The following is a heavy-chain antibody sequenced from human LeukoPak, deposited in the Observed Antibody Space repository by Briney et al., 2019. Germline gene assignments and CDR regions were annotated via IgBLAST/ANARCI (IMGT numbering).Heavy chain of an antibody. CDR1: GFTFSSNA. CDR2: ISGSDDNT. D-gene: IGHD6-19*01. V-gene: IGHV3-23*01. Sequence: GGSLRLSCAASGFTFSSNAMSWVRQAPGKGLEWVSAISGSDDNTYSADSVKGRFTISRDNSKNPLYLQMNSLRAEDTAVYYCAKHQYSSGWYLNYWGQGTLVTVSS. J-gene: IGHJ4*02. CDR3: AKHQYSSGWYLNY.